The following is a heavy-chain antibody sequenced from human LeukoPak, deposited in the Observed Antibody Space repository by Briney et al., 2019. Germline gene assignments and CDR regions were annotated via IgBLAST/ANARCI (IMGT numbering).Heavy chain of an antibody. CDR2: IYWDDDK. CDR1: GFSLSTSGVG. J-gene: IGHJ4*02. V-gene: IGHV2-5*02. Sequence: SGPTLVNPTQTLTLTCTFSGFSLSTSGVGVGWIRQPPGKALEWLALIYWDDDKRYSPSLKSRLTITKDTSKNQVVLTMTNMDPVDTATYYCALIRIGYSSSWYDYWGQGTLVTVSS. D-gene: IGHD6-13*01. CDR3: ALIRIGYSSSWYDY.